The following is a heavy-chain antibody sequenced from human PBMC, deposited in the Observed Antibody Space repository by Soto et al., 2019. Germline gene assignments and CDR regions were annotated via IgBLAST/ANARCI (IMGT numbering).Heavy chain of an antibody. CDR1: GGSISSSSYY. Sequence: QLQLQESGPGLVKPSETLSLTCTVSGGSISSSSYYWGWIRQPPGKGLEWIGSIYYSGSTYYNPSLKSRVTISVDTSKNQFSLKLSSVTAADTAVYYCASDGDYYDSSGYLVYWGQGTLVTASS. CDR3: ASDGDYYDSSGYLVY. CDR2: IYYSGST. J-gene: IGHJ4*02. D-gene: IGHD3-22*01. V-gene: IGHV4-39*01.